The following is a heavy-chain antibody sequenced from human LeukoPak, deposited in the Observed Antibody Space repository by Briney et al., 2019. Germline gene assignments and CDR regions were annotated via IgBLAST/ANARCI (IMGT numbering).Heavy chain of an antibody. CDR2: IYYSGST. CDR1: GASISSSSYY. Sequence: ASETLSLTCTVSGASISSSSYYWGWIRQPPGKGLEWIGSIYYSGSTYYNPSLKSRVTISVDTSKNQFSLKLSSVTAADTAVYYCASLSSWYVGFFDYWGQGTLVTVSS. V-gene: IGHV4-39*07. CDR3: ASLSSWYVGFFDY. J-gene: IGHJ4*02. D-gene: IGHD6-13*01.